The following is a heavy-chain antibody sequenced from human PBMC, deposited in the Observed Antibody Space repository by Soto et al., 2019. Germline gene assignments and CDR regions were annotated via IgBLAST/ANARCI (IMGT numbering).Heavy chain of an antibody. CDR2: ISPSGTT. J-gene: IGHJ4*02. D-gene: IGHD3-10*02. CDR3: ATSLLFGTKPEI. Sequence: PSETLSLTCAVYGGSFSNNYWTWFRQPPGKGLEWIGEISPSGTTKYIPSLKSRGTISVDTSRKQFFLEVTSVSAADTAVYYCATSLLFGTKPEIWGPGTLVTVSS. CDR1: GGSFSNNY. V-gene: IGHV4-34*01.